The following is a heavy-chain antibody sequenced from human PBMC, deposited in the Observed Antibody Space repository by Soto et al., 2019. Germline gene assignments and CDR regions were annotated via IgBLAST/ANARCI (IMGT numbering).Heavy chain of an antibody. CDR3: TTFHSYGLDY. J-gene: IGHJ4*02. V-gene: IGHV3-15*01. CDR2: IKSKSDGGKP. D-gene: IGHD5-18*01. Sequence: EVRLVEAGGGLLKPGGSLRLSCAASGFTFNNVWMRWVRQAPGKGLEWVGHIKSKSDGGKPDYAEPVKGRFNISRNDSQTTLYVQMHSLKTETTAVYYCTTFHSYGLDYCGQGDLVTVSS. CDR1: GFTFNNVW.